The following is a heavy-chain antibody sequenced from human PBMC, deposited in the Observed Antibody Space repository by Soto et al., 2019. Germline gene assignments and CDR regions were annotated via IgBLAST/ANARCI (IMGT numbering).Heavy chain of an antibody. J-gene: IGHJ4*02. Sequence: GGSLRLSCAASGFTFSSYAMNWVRQAPGKGLEWVSTISSRGGNTYYADSVKGRFAISTDNSKNTLYLQMNSLRVDDTAVYYSATDCTNGVCYLNSYGSPFDHWGQGTLVTVSS. V-gene: IGHV3-23*01. CDR1: GFTFSSYA. CDR2: ISSRGGNT. CDR3: ATDCTNGVCYLNSYGSPFDH. D-gene: IGHD2-8*01.